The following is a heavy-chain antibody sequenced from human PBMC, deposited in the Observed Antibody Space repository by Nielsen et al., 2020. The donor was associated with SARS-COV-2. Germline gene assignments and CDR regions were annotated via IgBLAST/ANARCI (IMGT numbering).Heavy chain of an antibody. Sequence: ASVKVSCKASGYTFTSYGISWVRQAPGQGLEWMGWISAYNGNTNYAQKLQGRVTMTRDTSTSTVYMELSSLRSEDTAVYYCASSDIVVVPAAISLFAYWGQGTLVTVSS. D-gene: IGHD2-2*01. CDR1: GYTFTSYG. V-gene: IGHV1-18*04. CDR2: ISAYNGNT. J-gene: IGHJ4*02. CDR3: ASSDIVVVPAAISLFAY.